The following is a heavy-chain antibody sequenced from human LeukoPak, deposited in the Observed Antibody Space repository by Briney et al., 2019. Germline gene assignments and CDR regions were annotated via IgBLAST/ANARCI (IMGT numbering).Heavy chain of an antibody. CDR3: ARLTAMVTRYGMDV. Sequence: GGSLRLSCAASGFTLSNYWMHWVRQAPGKGLEWVSSISSSSSYIYYADSVKGRFTISRDNAKNSLYLQMNSLRAEDTAVYYCARLTAMVTRYGMDVWGQGTTVTVSS. CDR1: GFTLSNYW. J-gene: IGHJ6*02. V-gene: IGHV3-21*01. CDR2: ISSSSSYI. D-gene: IGHD5-18*01.